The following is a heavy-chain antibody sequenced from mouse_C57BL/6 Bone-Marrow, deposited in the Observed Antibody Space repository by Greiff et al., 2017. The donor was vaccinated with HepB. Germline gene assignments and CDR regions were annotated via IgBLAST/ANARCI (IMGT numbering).Heavy chain of an antibody. Sequence: VQLKESGAELVRPGASVKLSCTASGFNIKDDYMHWVKQRPEQGLEWIGWIDPENGDTEYASKFQGKATITADTSSNTAYLQLSSLTSEDTAVYYCTTDWDCYYAMDYWGQGTSVTVSS. D-gene: IGHD4-1*01. CDR3: TTDWDCYYAMDY. J-gene: IGHJ4*01. CDR1: GFNIKDDY. V-gene: IGHV14-4*01. CDR2: IDPENGDT.